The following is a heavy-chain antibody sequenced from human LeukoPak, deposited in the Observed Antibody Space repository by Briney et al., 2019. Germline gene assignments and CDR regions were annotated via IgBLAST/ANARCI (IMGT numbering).Heavy chain of an antibody. CDR1: GFTFNSYG. CDR3: ARNAYYDSGTYHSGFDY. Sequence: GGSLRLSCAASGFTFNSYGMHWVRQAPGKGLEWVAFIRYDESTKYYADSVKGRFTISRDNSKNTLYLQMNSLRAEDTAMYYCARNAYYDSGTYHSGFDYWGLGTLVTVSS. V-gene: IGHV3-30*02. CDR2: IRYDESTK. D-gene: IGHD3-10*01. J-gene: IGHJ4*02.